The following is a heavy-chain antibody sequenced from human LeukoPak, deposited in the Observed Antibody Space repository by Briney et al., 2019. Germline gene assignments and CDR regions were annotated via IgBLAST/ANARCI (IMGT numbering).Heavy chain of an antibody. J-gene: IGHJ6*03. V-gene: IGHV3-48*03. Sequence: QPGGSLRLSCAASGFTFSSYEMNWVRQAPGKGLEWVSYISSSGSTIYYADSVKGRFTISRDNAKNSLYLQMSSLRAEDTAVYYCARESMGISYYMDVWGKGTTVTISS. CDR2: ISSSGSTI. D-gene: IGHD6-13*01. CDR3: ARESMGISYYMDV. CDR1: GFTFSSYE.